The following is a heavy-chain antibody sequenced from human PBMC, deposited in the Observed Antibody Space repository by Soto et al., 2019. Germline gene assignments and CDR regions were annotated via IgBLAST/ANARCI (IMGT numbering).Heavy chain of an antibody. CDR2: ISGSGGST. J-gene: IGHJ4*02. Sequence: RLSCADSGFTFSSYAMSWVRQAPGKGLEWVSAISGSGGSTYYADSVKGRFTISRDNSKDTLYLQMNSLRAEATAVYYCAKKGSRGSAGYFYYSGEGSRVTFAS. CDR1: GFTFSSYA. D-gene: IGHD1-26*01. V-gene: IGHV3-23*01. CDR3: AKKGSRGSAGYFYY.